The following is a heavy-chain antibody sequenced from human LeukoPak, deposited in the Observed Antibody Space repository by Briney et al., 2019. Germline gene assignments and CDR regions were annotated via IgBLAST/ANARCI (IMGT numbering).Heavy chain of an antibody. D-gene: IGHD3-16*01. CDR1: GGSISSYY. CDR2: IYTSGGT. V-gene: IGHV4-4*07. Sequence: SETLSLTCTVSGGSISSYYWGWIRQPAGKGLEWIGRIYTSGGTNYNPSLKSRVTISVDKSRKQFSLQLSSVTAADTAVYYCARDLGGYSYYYMDVWGKGPRSPSP. CDR3: ARDLGGYSYYYMDV. J-gene: IGHJ6*03.